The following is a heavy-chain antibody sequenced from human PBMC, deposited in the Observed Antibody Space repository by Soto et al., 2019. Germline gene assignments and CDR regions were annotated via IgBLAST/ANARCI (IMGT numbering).Heavy chain of an antibody. CDR3: ARHHVRGRTIAGAAEF. CDR2: FNHSGDT. Sequence: PSETLSLTCSVYVGSRSGYYWSWIRQPPGKALEWIGEFNHSGDTNYNPSLKSRVTISVDTSKNQLFLNLSSVTAADTAMYYCARHHVRGRTIAGAAEFWGQGTLVTVSS. V-gene: IGHV4-34*01. J-gene: IGHJ4*02. CDR1: VGSRSGYY. D-gene: IGHD1-26*01.